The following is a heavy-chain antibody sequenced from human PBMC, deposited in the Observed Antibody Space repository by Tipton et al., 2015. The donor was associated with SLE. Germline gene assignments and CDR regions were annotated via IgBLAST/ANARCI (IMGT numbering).Heavy chain of an antibody. CDR2: IYYGGNT. V-gene: IGHV4-39*01. CDR1: GGSLSSSGYY. J-gene: IGHJ5*02. Sequence: TLSLTCTVSGGSLSSSGYYWGWIRQPPGKGLEWIGSIYYGGNTYYNPSLKSRVTISVDTSKNQFSLKLSSVTAADTAVYYCARQVTNRWHVVWFDPWGQGTLVTVSS. CDR3: ARQVTNRWHVVWFDP. D-gene: IGHD2-15*01.